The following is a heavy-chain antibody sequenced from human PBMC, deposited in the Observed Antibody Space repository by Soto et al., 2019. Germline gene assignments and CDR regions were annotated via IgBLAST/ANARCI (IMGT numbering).Heavy chain of an antibody. CDR1: GFAFSTYT. V-gene: IGHV3-21*01. D-gene: IGHD2-21*02. Sequence: GGSLRLSCAASGFAFSTYTMSWVRQAPGKGLEWVSSISGSTGSIYYADSVKGRFTFSRDNDNNSLYLQMNSLRAEDTAVYYCARARYMVTPFDIWGQGTMVTVSS. CDR2: ISGSTGSI. CDR3: ARARYMVTPFDI. J-gene: IGHJ3*02.